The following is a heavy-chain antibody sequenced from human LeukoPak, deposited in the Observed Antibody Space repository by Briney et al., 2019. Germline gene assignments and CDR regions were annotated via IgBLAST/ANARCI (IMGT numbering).Heavy chain of an antibody. D-gene: IGHD3-22*01. J-gene: IGHJ4*02. CDR2: IYTSGST. CDR3: AREDSSTYYYDN. V-gene: IGHV4-61*02. Sequence: SETLSLTCTVSGGSISSGSYYWSWIRQPAGKGLEWIGRIYTSGSTNYNPSLKSRVTISVDTSKNQFSLKLSSVTAADTAVHYCAREDSSTYYYDNWGQGTLVTVSS. CDR1: GGSISSGSYY.